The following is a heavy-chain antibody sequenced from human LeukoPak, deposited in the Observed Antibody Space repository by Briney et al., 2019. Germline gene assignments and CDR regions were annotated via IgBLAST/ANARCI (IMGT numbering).Heavy chain of an antibody. CDR1: SRSISSGTDD. CDR3: ARLTGTWFDP. V-gene: IGHV4-61*02. D-gene: IGHD3-10*01. J-gene: IGHJ5*02. Sequence: PSQTLSLTCTVSSRSISSGTDDGSWSPQPGGKGLEWIARIYASGSTNCNPSLQSRDPISVDTSKNQFSLKLSSVTAADTAVYYCARLTGTWFDPWGQGTLVTVSS. CDR2: IYASGST.